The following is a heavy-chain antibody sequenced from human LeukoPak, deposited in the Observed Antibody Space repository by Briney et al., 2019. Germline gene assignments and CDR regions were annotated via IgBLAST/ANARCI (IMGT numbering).Heavy chain of an antibody. D-gene: IGHD6-13*01. J-gene: IGHJ4*02. Sequence: ASVKVSCKASGGTFSSYGISWVRQAPGQGLEWVGGIIPIFGTANYAQKVQGRVTITTDESTSTAYMELSSLRSEDTAVYYCASSQGFSSSWVYYFDYWGQGTLVTVSS. V-gene: IGHV1-69*05. CDR1: GGTFSSYG. CDR2: IIPIFGTA. CDR3: ASSQGFSSSWVYYFDY.